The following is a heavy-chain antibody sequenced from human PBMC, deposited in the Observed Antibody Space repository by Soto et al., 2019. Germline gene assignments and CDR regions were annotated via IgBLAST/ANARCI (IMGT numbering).Heavy chain of an antibody. CDR3: ARDRRGYYDSSGYYFGY. D-gene: IGHD3-22*01. Sequence: SVKVSCKASGGTFSSYAISWVRQAPGQGLEWMGGIIPIFGTANYAQKFQGRVTITADKSTSTAYMELSSLRSEDTAVYYCARDRRGYYDSSGYYFGYWGQGTLVTVSS. CDR1: GGTFSSYA. V-gene: IGHV1-69*06. J-gene: IGHJ4*02. CDR2: IIPIFGTA.